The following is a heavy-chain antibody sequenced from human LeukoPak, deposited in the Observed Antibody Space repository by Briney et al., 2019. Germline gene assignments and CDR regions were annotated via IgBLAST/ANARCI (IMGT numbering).Heavy chain of an antibody. J-gene: IGHJ4*02. CDR1: GYTFTDYY. CDR2: INPKSGGA. D-gene: IGHD1-26*01. V-gene: IGHV1-2*02. CDR3: AREMRVGATLDY. Sequence: ASVKVSCKASGYTFTDYYMHWVRQAPGQGLEWMGWINPKSGGAIYAQKFQGRVTMTRDTSISTAYMELSRLRSDDTAVYHCAREMRVGATLDYWGQGTLVTVSS.